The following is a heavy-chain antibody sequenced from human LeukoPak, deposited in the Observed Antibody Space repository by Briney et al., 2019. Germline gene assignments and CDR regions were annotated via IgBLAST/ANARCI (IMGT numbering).Heavy chain of an antibody. J-gene: IGHJ4*02. Sequence: GRSLRLSCAASGFTFSSYAMQWVRQAPGKGLEWVAVISYDGSEKNYADSVKGRFTISRDNSMDTLYLQMNSLRAEDTAVYYCARAVYRSGGYYFDYWGQGILVTVSS. V-gene: IGHV3-30*04. CDR2: ISYDGSEK. CDR3: ARAVYRSGGYYFDY. D-gene: IGHD6-19*01. CDR1: GFTFSSYA.